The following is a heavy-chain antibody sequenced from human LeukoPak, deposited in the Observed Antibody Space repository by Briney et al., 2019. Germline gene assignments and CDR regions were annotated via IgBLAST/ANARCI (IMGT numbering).Heavy chain of an antibody. V-gene: IGHV3-53*01. CDR2: IYSGGTT. Sequence: GGSLRLSCAASGFTVSSNYLSWVRQAPGKGLEWVSVIYSGGTTYYADSVKGRFTISRDNSKNTLYLQMNSLRAEDTAVYYCARALAARRMYYFDYWGQGTLVTVSS. CDR1: GFTVSSNY. CDR3: ARALAARRMYYFDY. J-gene: IGHJ4*02. D-gene: IGHD6-6*01.